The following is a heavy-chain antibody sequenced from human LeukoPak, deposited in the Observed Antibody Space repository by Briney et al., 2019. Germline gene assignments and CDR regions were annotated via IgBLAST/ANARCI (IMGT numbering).Heavy chain of an antibody. Sequence: SETLSLTCAVSGDSVSSSNYYWSWIRQPPGKGLEWIGYIYYGGNTNYNPSLKSRVTISVDTSKNQFSLRLNSVTAADTAVYYCARSRAFNSGAFDPWGQGSLVTVSS. CDR1: GDSVSSSNYY. CDR2: IYYGGNT. D-gene: IGHD1-26*01. V-gene: IGHV4-61*01. CDR3: ARSRAFNSGAFDP. J-gene: IGHJ5*02.